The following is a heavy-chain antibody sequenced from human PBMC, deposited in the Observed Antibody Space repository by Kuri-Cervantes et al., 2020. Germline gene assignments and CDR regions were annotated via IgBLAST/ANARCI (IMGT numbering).Heavy chain of an antibody. J-gene: IGHJ6*02. D-gene: IGHD3-10*01. CDR1: GFTFSSYS. CDR2: ISSSSSYI. CDR3: ARLKTSGSGSYYYYYYYYGMDV. Sequence: GESLKISCAASGFTFSSYSMNWVRQAPGKGLEWVSSISSSSSYIYYADSVKGRFTISRDNAKNSLYLQMNSLRAEDTAVYYCARLKTSGSGSYYYYYYYYGMDVWGQGTTVTVSS. V-gene: IGHV3-21*01.